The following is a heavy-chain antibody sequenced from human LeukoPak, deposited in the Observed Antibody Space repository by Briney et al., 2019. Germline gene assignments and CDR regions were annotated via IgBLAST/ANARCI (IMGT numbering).Heavy chain of an antibody. J-gene: IGHJ4*02. CDR3: AREGGTWVPFDY. D-gene: IGHD1-1*01. CDR1: TYTFTSHD. CDR2: ISP. V-gene: IGHV1-18*01. Sequence: ASVKVSCKASTYTFTSHDISWVRQAPGQGLEWMGWISPYAQKFQGRVTMTTSTSTSIVYMELRSLRSDDTAVYFCAREGGTWVPFDYWGQGTLVTVSS.